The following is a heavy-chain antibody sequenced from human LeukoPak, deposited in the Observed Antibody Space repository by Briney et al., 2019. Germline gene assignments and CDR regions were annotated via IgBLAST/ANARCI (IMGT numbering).Heavy chain of an antibody. CDR1: GGSFSGYY. Sequence: SETLSLTCAVYGGSFSGYYWSWIRQPPGKGLEWIGEINHSGSTNYNPSLRSRVTISVDTSKNQFSLKLSSVTAADTAVYYCARGREQPTASWGQGTLVTVSS. J-gene: IGHJ4*02. D-gene: IGHD6-13*01. CDR3: ARGREQPTAS. CDR2: INHSGST. V-gene: IGHV4-34*01.